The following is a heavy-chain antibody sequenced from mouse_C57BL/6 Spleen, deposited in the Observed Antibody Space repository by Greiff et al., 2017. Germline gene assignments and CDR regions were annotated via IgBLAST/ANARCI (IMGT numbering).Heavy chain of an antibody. D-gene: IGHD2-4*01. CDR1: GYTFTSYW. CDR3: ALYDYHLLFAY. V-gene: IGHV1-7*01. Sequence: VKLQESGAELAKPGASVKLSCKASGYTFTSYWMHWVKQRPGQGLEWIGYINPSSGYTKYNQKFKDKATLTADKSPSTAYMQLSSLTYEDSAVYYCALYDYHLLFAYWGQGTLVTVSA. CDR2: INPSSGYT. J-gene: IGHJ3*01.